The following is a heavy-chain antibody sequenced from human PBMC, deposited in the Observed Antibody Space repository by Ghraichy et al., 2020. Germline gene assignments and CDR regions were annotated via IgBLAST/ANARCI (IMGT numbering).Heavy chain of an antibody. D-gene: IGHD1-26*01. CDR3: TTYSGSSSGN. Sequence: SCAASGLTFTTAWMSWIRQAPGKGLEWVGRIRNNIDGGTADYAAPVKGRFTISRDDSKNTVYLQMNSLKTEDTAMYYCTTYSGSSSGNWGQGALVTVPS. CDR1: GLTFTTAW. V-gene: IGHV3-15*05. J-gene: IGHJ4*02. CDR2: IRNNIDGGTA.